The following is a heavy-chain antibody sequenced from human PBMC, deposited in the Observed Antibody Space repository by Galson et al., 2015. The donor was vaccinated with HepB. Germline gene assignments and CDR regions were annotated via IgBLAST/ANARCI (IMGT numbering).Heavy chain of an antibody. J-gene: IGHJ4*02. CDR2: IIPIFGSA. D-gene: IGHD3-22*01. V-gene: IGHV1-69*13. Sequence: SVKVSCKASGGTFSTYTLSWVRQAPGQGLEWMGGIIPIFGSANYAQKFQGRVTITADESTGTTYLELRRQRSDDTAVYYCARQYDSSGYYFYWGQGTLVTVSS. CDR1: GGTFSTYT. CDR3: ARQYDSSGYYFY.